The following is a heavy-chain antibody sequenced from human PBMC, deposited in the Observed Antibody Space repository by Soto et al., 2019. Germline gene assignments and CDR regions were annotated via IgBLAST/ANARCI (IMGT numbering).Heavy chain of an antibody. CDR3: ARDMREGLSGWHGVDY. Sequence: QVQLVQSGAEVKKPGASVKVSCKPFGYTFTSYYIHWVRQAPGEGLEWMGIVNPSSGVTGYTQKFKGRVTMTTDTSTSPVYMELSSLRSEDTAVYYCARDMREGLSGWHGVDYWGQGTLVTVSS. J-gene: IGHJ4*02. CDR2: VNPSSGVT. CDR1: GYTFTSYY. D-gene: IGHD6-19*01. V-gene: IGHV1-46*01.